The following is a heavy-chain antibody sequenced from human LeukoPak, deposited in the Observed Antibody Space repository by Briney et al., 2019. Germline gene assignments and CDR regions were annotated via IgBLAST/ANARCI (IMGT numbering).Heavy chain of an antibody. J-gene: IGHJ4*02. D-gene: IGHD1-14*01. CDR3: TRYNNDHFDY. CDR1: GFTFRDSW. CDR2: IAYDGSRA. Sequence: GGSLRLSCAASGFTFRDSWMHWVRQAPGKGLEWVAVIAYDGSRAFYADSVKGRFTISRDNSKNTMSVQMDDLRAEDTAVYYCTRYNNDHFDYWGQGTLVTVSS. V-gene: IGHV3-33*08.